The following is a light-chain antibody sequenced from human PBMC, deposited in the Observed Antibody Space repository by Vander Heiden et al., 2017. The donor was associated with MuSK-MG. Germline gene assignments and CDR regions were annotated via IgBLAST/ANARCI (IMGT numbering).Light chain of an antibody. CDR1: QTVSTY. Sequence: DIPMTQSPSSLSASVGDRVAITCRTSQTVSTYVNWYQVVPGRAPKLLISAASNLQTGVPSRFSGGRSGSDFTLTISSLQPEDFATYFCQQIFSTPYTFGQGTKLEVK. CDR3: QQIFSTPYT. V-gene: IGKV1-39*01. CDR2: AAS. J-gene: IGKJ2*01.